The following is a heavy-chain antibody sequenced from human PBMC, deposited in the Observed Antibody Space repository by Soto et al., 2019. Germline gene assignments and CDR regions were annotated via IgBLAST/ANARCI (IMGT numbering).Heavy chain of an antibody. CDR3: ARDSSSGVPDGMDV. CDR1: GVTFSSYA. V-gene: IGHV3-30-3*01. Sequence: GGSLRLSCAASGVTFSSYAMHWVRQAPGKGLEWVAVISYDGSNKYYADSVKGRFTISRDNSKNTLYLQMNSLRAEDTAVYYCARDSSSGVPDGMDVWGQGTTVTVSS. D-gene: IGHD6-6*01. J-gene: IGHJ6*02. CDR2: ISYDGSNK.